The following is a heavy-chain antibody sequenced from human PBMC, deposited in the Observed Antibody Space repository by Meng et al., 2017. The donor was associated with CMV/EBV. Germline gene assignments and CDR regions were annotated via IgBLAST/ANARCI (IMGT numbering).Heavy chain of an antibody. Sequence: GESLKISCAASGFTFSGSAMHWVRQAPGKGLEWVANIKQDGSEKYYVDSVKGRFTISRDNAKNSLYLQMNSLRAEDTAVYYCARDLLPGYYYGMDVWGQGTTVTVSS. D-gene: IGHD3-10*01. CDR1: GFTFSGSA. J-gene: IGHJ6*02. V-gene: IGHV3-7*01. CDR2: IKQDGSEK. CDR3: ARDLLPGYYYGMDV.